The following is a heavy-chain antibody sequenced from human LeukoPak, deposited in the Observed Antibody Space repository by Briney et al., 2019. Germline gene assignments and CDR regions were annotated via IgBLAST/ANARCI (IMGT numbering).Heavy chain of an antibody. J-gene: IGHJ4*02. D-gene: IGHD4-17*01. CDR2: MYNSGST. CDR1: GGSISGSY. Sequence: SETLSLTCTVSGGSISGSYWSWIRKPPGKGLEWIAYMYNSGSTNYNPSLKSRVTISIDTSKNQFSLKLSSLTAADTAIYYCARGIESYGDYGYWGQGILVTVSS. V-gene: IGHV4-59*01. CDR3: ARGIESYGDYGY.